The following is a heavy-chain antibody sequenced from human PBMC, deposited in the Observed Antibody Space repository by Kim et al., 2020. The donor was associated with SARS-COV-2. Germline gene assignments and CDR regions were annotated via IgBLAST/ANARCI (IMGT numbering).Heavy chain of an antibody. CDR3: ARVSSVSTVTTAVHPEYYFDY. V-gene: IGHV3-7*01. Sequence: GGSLRLSCAASGFTFSSYWMSWVRQAPGKGLEWVANIKQDGSEKYYVDSVKGRFTISRDNAKNSLYLQMNSLRAEDTAVYYCARVSSVSTVTTAVHPEYYFDYWGQGTLVTVSS. CDR1: GFTFSSYW. J-gene: IGHJ4*02. D-gene: IGHD4-17*01. CDR2: IKQDGSEK.